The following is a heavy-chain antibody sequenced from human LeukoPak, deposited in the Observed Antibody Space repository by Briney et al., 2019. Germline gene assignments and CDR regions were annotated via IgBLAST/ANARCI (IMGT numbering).Heavy chain of an antibody. V-gene: IGHV1-2*02. Sequence: ASVKVSCKASGYTFTGYYMHWVRQAPGQGLEWMGWINPNSGGTNYAQKFQGRVTMTRDTSISTAYMELSRLRSDDTAVYYCARSLHYDSSGYYRYWGQGTLVTVSS. D-gene: IGHD3-22*01. J-gene: IGHJ4*02. CDR3: ARSLHYDSSGYYRY. CDR1: GYTFTGYY. CDR2: INPNSGGT.